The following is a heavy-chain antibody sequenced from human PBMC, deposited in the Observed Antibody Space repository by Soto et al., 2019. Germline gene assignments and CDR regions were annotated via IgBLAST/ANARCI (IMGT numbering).Heavy chain of an antibody. Sequence: GASLRLSFATSGFTFSGYSMHWFRQAPGKGLEWVAVTSSDGGTKFYADSVKGRFTVSRDNSKNTLYLQMNSLRAEDTAVYFCARDVVQTKWYFDNWGQGTSVTVSS. V-gene: IGHV3-30-3*01. CDR3: ARDVVQTKWYFDN. J-gene: IGHJ4*02. CDR2: TSSDGGTK. CDR1: GFTFSGYS. D-gene: IGHD1-26*01.